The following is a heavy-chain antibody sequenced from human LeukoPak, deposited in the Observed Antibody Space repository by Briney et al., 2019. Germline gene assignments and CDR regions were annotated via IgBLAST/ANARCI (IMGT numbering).Heavy chain of an antibody. CDR2: ISYDGSNK. V-gene: IGHV3-30*18. Sequence: PGGSLRLSCAASGFTFSSYGMHWVRQAPGKGLEWVAVISYDGSNKYYADSVKGRFTISRDNSKNTLYLQMNSLRAEDTAVYYCAKDGALDDFWSGHYYYYYYMDVWGKGTTVTVSS. J-gene: IGHJ6*03. CDR1: GFTFSSYG. CDR3: AKDGALDDFWSGHYYYYYYMDV. D-gene: IGHD3-3*01.